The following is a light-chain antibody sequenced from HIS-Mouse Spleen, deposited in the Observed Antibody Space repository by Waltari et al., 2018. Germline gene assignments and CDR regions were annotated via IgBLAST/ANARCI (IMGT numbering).Light chain of an antibody. CDR2: AAS. Sequence: DIQLTQSPSFLSASVGDRVTITCRASQGISSYLAWYQQKPGKAPKLLLYAASTLQSGVPSRFSGSGSGTECTLTISSLQPEDFATYDCQQLNSYPPTFGQGTKVEIK. V-gene: IGKV1-9*01. CDR3: QQLNSYPPT. CDR1: QGISSY. J-gene: IGKJ1*01.